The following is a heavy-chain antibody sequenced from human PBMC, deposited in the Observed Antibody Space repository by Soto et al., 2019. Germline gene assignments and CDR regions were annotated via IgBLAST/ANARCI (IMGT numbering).Heavy chain of an antibody. CDR1: GFTFSSYG. V-gene: IGHV3-33*01. CDR3: ARDFDYYDSSGYPGPCDY. Sequence: GGSLRLSCAASGFTFSSYGMHWVRQAPGKGLEWVAVIWYDGSNKYYADSVKGRFTISRDNSKNTLYLQMNSLRAEDTAVYYCARDFDYYDSSGYPGPCDYWGQGTLVTVSS. CDR2: IWYDGSNK. D-gene: IGHD3-22*01. J-gene: IGHJ4*02.